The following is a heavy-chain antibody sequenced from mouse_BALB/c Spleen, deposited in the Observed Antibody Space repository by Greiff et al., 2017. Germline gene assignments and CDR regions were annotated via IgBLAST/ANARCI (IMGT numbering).Heavy chain of an antibody. CDR1: GYTFTSYW. CDR2: IYPGDGDT. V-gene: IGHV1-87*01. J-gene: IGHJ2*01. D-gene: IGHD1-1*01. Sequence: QVQLQQPGAELARPGASVKLSCKASGYTFTSYWIQWVKQRPGQGLEWIGAIYPGDGDTRYTQKFKGKATLTADKSSSTAYMQLSSLASEDSAVYYCARAGYYYGSSYFDYWGQGTTLTVSS. CDR3: ARAGYYYGSSYFDY.